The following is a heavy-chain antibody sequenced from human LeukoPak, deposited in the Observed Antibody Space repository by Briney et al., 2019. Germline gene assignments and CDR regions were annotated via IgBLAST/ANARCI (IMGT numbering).Heavy chain of an antibody. J-gene: IGHJ4*02. CDR3: AKDNSGNYLGRDYFDY. CDR1: GFTFSSYA. Sequence: GRSLRLSCAASGFTFSSYAMSWVRQAPGNGLEWVSAISGSAGSTYYADSVKGRFTISRDNSKNTLYLQMNSLRAEDTAVYYCAKDNSGNYLGRDYFDYWGQGTLVTVSS. D-gene: IGHD1-26*01. CDR2: ISGSAGST. V-gene: IGHV3-23*01.